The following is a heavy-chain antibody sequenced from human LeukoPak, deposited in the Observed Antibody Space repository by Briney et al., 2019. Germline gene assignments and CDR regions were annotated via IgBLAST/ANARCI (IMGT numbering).Heavy chain of an antibody. D-gene: IGHD6-6*01. CDR2: IYSSGTT. J-gene: IGHJ4*02. CDR1: GFTVSSNY. Sequence: GGSLRLSCAASGFTVSSNYMTWVRQAPGKGLEWVSVIYSSGTTYYADSVKGRFSIPRDNSKNTLYLEMNTLRAEDTAVYYCARGRSSSAPYDYWGQGTLVTVSS. V-gene: IGHV3-53*01. CDR3: ARGRSSSAPYDY.